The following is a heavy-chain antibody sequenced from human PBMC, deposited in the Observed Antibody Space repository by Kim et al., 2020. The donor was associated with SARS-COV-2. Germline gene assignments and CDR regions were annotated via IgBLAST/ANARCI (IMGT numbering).Heavy chain of an antibody. J-gene: IGHJ4*02. V-gene: IGHV3-21*01. D-gene: IGHD3-10*01. CDR3: ARDLSLGRPGGFDY. CDR1: EFTFSRYS. Sequence: GSLRLSCAASEFTFSRYSMNWVRQAPGKGLEWVSTISRNSDYIYYADSVEGRFTISRDNAKNSLYLQMNSLGADDTAMYYCARDLSLGRPGGFDYWGQGTQVTVSP. CDR2: ISRNSDYI.